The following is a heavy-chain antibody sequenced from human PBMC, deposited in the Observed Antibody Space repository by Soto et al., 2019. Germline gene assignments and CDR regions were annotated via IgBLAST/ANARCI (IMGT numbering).Heavy chain of an antibody. D-gene: IGHD4-17*01. V-gene: IGHV3-30-3*01. CDR1: GFTFSSYA. CDR3: AGQYGDYFDY. CDR2: ISYDGSNK. Sequence: QPGGSLRLSCAASGFTFSSYAMHWVRQAPGKGLEWVAVISYDGSNKYYADSVKGRFTISRDNSKNTLYLQMNSLRAEDTAVYYCAGQYGDYFDYWGQGTLVTVSS. J-gene: IGHJ4*02.